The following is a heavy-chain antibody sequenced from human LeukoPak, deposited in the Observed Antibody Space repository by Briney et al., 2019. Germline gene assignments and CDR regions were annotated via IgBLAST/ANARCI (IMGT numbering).Heavy chain of an antibody. V-gene: IGHV3-7*01. CDR2: MDGDGGHI. D-gene: IGHD5-18*01. J-gene: IGHJ4*02. Sequence: GGSLRLSCGVSGFTFGTSWMNWVRQAPGKGLEWVASMDGDGGHIYHAGSVKGRFTISRDNAKNSLYLQLNSLRAEDTAVYCCARDRGYSAFDFWGQGTLVTVSS. CDR3: ARDRGYSAFDF. CDR1: GFTFGTSW.